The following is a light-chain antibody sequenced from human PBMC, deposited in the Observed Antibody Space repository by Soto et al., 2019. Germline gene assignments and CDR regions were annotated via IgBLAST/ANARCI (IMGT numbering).Light chain of an antibody. CDR1: SSDVGGYNY. V-gene: IGLV2-14*01. CDR2: EVS. CDR3: SSYTTTNTYV. J-gene: IGLJ1*01. Sequence: QSVLTQPASVSGSPGQSITISCTGTSSDVGGYNYVSWSQQHPGKAPKLMIYEVSHRPSGISNRFSGSKSGNTASLTISGLQAEDEADYYCSSYTTTNTYVFGTGPKVNV.